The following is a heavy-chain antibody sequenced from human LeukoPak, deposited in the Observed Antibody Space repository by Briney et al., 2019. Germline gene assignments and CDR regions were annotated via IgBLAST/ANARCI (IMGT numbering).Heavy chain of an antibody. CDR1: VGSFSGYY. CDR3: ARETIDITIIEVVRMGDAFDI. J-gene: IGHJ3*02. CDR2: INHKGRT. V-gene: IGHV4-34*01. D-gene: IGHD3-22*01. Sequence: SETLSLICAFYVGSFSGYYWSWVRHPPGKGLEGSGEINHKGRTKYNPYLKSRVTISVDTSKNQFSLRLSSVTAADTAVYYCARETIDITIIEVVRMGDAFDIWGQGTMVAVSS.